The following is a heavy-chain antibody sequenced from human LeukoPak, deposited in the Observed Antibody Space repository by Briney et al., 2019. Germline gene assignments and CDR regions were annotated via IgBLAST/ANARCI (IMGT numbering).Heavy chain of an antibody. CDR2: IIPIFGTA. CDR3: ARDDSSGYYFPTTP. J-gene: IGHJ5*02. Sequence: ASVKVSCKASGGTFSSYAISWVRQAPGQGLEWMGGIIPIFGTANYAQKFQGRVTITADESTSTAYMELSSLRSEDTAVYYCARDDSSGYYFPTTPWGQGTLVTDSS. D-gene: IGHD3-22*01. V-gene: IGHV1-69*13. CDR1: GGTFSSYA.